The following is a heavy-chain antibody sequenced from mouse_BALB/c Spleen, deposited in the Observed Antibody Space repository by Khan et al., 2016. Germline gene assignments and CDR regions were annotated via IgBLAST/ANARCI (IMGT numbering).Heavy chain of an antibody. J-gene: IGHJ4*01. Sequence: VELVESGADLMKPGASVRISCKATGYTFSNYWIEWVKQRPGHGLEWIGEILPGNDDTNYNEKFKGKATFTEDISSHTAYMQLSSLTSEDSAVYYCASPIYYDYDVGAVDFWGQGTSVTVSS. CDR3: ASPIYYDYDVGAVDF. CDR2: ILPGNDDT. V-gene: IGHV1-9*01. CDR1: GYTFSNYW. D-gene: IGHD2-4*01.